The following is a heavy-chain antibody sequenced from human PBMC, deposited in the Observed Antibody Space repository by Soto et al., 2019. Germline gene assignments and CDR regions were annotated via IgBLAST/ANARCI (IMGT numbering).Heavy chain of an antibody. Sequence: QVQLVQSGAEVKKPGSSVKVSCKASGGTFSSYAISWVRQAPGQGLEWMGGIIPIFGTANYAQKFQGRVTINADESTSTAYMEQSSLRSEDTAVYYCAREGRAYYYDSSGYSFGYWGQGTLVTVSS. J-gene: IGHJ4*02. D-gene: IGHD3-22*01. CDR2: IIPIFGTA. CDR1: GGTFSSYA. CDR3: AREGRAYYYDSSGYSFGY. V-gene: IGHV1-69*01.